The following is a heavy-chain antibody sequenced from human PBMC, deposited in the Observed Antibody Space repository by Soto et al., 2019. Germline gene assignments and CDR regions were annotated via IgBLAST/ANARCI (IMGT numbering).Heavy chain of an antibody. V-gene: IGHV4-30-2*01. CDR1: GDSMTSGDYS. J-gene: IGHJ4*02. D-gene: IGHD2-2*01. CDR2: IYRTGNT. CDR3: ARGDYQYSIDY. Sequence: SETLSLTCTVSGDSMTSGDYSWSWIRQPPGKGLEWLGYIYRTGNTHYSPSLKSRVSISQDRSKNQFSLELTSVTAADTAVYYCARGDYQYSIDYWGQGTLVTVSS.